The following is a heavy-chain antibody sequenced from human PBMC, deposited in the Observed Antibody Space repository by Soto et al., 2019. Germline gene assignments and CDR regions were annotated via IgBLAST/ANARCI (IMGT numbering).Heavy chain of an antibody. CDR3: VERWNDF. V-gene: IGHV3-15*01. Sequence: EVQVVESGGDLVEPGGSLRLSCETSGFMFSSAWMSWVRQAPGKGLEWVARIKSKKDGWARDYAAPVNGRFSISKDESKSPVYLQMNSLRAEDTALYYCVERWNDFWGQGTLVTVSS. D-gene: IGHD1-1*01. CDR2: IKSKKDGWAR. CDR1: GFMFSSAW. J-gene: IGHJ4*02.